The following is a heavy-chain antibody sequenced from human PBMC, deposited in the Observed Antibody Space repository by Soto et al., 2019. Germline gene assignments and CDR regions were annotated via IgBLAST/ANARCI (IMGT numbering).Heavy chain of an antibody. CDR3: ATRSIRLYYYYGMDV. Sequence: ASVKVSCKASGGTFSSYAISWVRQAPGQGLEWMGGIIPIFGTANYAQKFQGRVTITADESTSTAYMELSSLRSEDTAVYYCATRSIRLYYYYGMDVWGQGTTVTVSS. CDR1: GGTFSSYA. J-gene: IGHJ6*02. V-gene: IGHV1-69*13. CDR2: IIPIFGTA. D-gene: IGHD3-16*01.